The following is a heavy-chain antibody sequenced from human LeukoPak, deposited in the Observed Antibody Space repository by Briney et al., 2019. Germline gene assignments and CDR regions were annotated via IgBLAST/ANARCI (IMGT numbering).Heavy chain of an antibody. CDR2: TYYRSKWYN. D-gene: IGHD3-16*02. V-gene: IGHV6-1*01. CDR3: ARAPFVIDGAGARLESRGRRYFDL. J-gene: IGHJ2*01. CDR1: GDSVSSNSAA. Sequence: SQTLSLTCAISGDSVSSNSAAWNWIRQSPSRGLEWLGRTYYRSKWYNDYAVSVKSRITINPDTSKNQFSLQLNSVTPEDTAVYYCARAPFVIDGAGARLESRGRRYFDLWGRGTLVTVSS.